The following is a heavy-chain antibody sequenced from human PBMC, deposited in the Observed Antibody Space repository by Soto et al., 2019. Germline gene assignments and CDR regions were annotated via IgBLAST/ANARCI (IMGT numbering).Heavy chain of an antibody. CDR1: GFSRSNARMG. CDR2: IFSNDEK. V-gene: IGHV2-26*01. Sequence: SGPTLVNPTETLTLTCTFSGFSRSNARMGVSWIRQPPGKALEWLAHIFSNDEKSYSTSLKSRLTISKDTSKSQVVLTMTNMDPVDTATYYCARSYSGYDYYYYGMDVWGQGTTVTVSS. J-gene: IGHJ6*02. D-gene: IGHD5-12*01. CDR3: ARSYSGYDYYYYGMDV.